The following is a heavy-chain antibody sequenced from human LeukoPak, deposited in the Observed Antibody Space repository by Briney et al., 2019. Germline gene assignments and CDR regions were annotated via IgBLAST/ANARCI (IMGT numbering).Heavy chain of an antibody. CDR1: GFTFSSYS. Sequence: PGGSLRLSCAASGFTFSSYSMNWVRQAPGKGLEWVSYISSSSTIYYADSVKGRFTISRDNAKNSLYLQMNSLRAEDTAVYYCARDLGGIGYWGQGTLVTVSS. V-gene: IGHV3-48*01. CDR2: ISSSSTI. J-gene: IGHJ4*02. D-gene: IGHD1-26*01. CDR3: ARDLGGIGY.